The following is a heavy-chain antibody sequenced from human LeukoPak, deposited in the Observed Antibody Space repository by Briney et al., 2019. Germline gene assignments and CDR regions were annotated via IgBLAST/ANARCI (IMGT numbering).Heavy chain of an antibody. CDR1: GFTFSSYD. CDR2: IGTAGDT. CDR3: ARETNYYGMDV. Sequence: GGSLRLSCAASGFTFSSYDMHWVRQATGKGLEWVSAIGTAGDTYYPGSVKGRFTISRENAKNSLYLQMNSLRAGDTAVYYCARETNYYGMDVWGQGTTVTVS. J-gene: IGHJ6*02. V-gene: IGHV3-13*01.